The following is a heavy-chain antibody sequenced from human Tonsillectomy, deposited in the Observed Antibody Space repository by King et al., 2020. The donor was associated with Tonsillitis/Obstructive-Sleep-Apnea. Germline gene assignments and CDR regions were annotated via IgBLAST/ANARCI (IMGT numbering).Heavy chain of an antibody. V-gene: IGHV4-39*02. CDR2: IYSSGST. J-gene: IGHJ4*02. CDR1: GGSISSSTYY. CDR3: AREGVWGSYRYPYFDN. Sequence: QLQESGPGLVKPSETLSLTCTVSGGSISSSTYYWDWIRQPPGKGREWIGSIYSSGSTYYNPSLKSRVTISVDTSKNQFSLKLSPVAAADTAVFYCAREGVWGSYRYPYFDNWGQGTLVTVSS. D-gene: IGHD3-16*02.